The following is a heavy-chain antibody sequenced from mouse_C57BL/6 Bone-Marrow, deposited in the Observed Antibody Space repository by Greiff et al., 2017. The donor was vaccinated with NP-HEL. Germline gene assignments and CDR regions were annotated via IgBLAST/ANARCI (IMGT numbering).Heavy chain of an antibody. CDR2: IHPYDSDT. CDR1: DYTFTSYW. V-gene: IGHV1-74*01. J-gene: IGHJ3*01. D-gene: IGHD4-1*01. CDR3: AIPGTRFAY. Sequence: VQLQQPGAELVKPGASVKVSCKASDYTFTSYWMHWVKQRPGQGLEWIGRIHPYDSDTNYNHKFKGKATLTVNTSSSTAYMQLSSLTSEDSAVYYSAIPGTRFAYWCQGTLVTVSA.